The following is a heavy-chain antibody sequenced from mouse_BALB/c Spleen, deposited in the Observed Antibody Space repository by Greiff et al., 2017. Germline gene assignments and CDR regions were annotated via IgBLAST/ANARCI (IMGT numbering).Heavy chain of an antibody. V-gene: IGHV3-2*02. CDR1: GYSITSDYA. J-gene: IGHJ2*01. Sequence: VQLKESGPGLVKPSQSLSLTCTVTGYSITSDYAWNWIRQFPGNKLEWMGYISYSGSTSYNPSLKSRISITRDTSKNQCCLQLNSVTTEDTATEYCAREGYYGSPSYFDYWGQGTTRTVSS. D-gene: IGHD1-1*01. CDR2: ISYSGST. CDR3: AREGYYGSPSYFDY.